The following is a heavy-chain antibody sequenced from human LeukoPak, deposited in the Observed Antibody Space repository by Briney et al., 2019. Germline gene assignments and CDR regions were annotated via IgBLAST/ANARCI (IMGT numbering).Heavy chain of an antibody. J-gene: IGHJ3*02. CDR3: ARAVAGDDAFDI. D-gene: IGHD6-19*01. Sequence: SETLSLTCSVSGGSIGGSSSYWGWIRQPPGKGLEWIGSIYYSGSTYDNPALKSRVTISVDTSKNQFSLKLSSVTAADTAVYYCARAVAGDDAFDIWGQGTMVTVSS. CDR1: GGSIGGSSSY. CDR2: IYYSGST. V-gene: IGHV4-39*07.